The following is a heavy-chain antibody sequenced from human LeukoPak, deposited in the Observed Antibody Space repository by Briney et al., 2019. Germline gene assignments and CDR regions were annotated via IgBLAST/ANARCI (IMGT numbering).Heavy chain of an antibody. V-gene: IGHV4-59*08. CDR2: IFYSGST. CDR3: ARHYCSGGTCYSFDL. Sequence: SETLSLTCTVSGGSISGYYWSWIRQPPGKGLEWIAFIFYSGSTMYNPSLKSRVTISVDTSKNQFSLKLNSATAADTAFYYCARHYCSGGTCYSFDLWGQGSLVTVSS. J-gene: IGHJ4*02. CDR1: GGSISGYY. D-gene: IGHD2-15*01.